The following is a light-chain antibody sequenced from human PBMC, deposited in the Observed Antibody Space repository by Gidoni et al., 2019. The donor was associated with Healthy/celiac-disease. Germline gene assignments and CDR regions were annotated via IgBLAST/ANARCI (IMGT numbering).Light chain of an antibody. J-gene: IGKJ4*01. CDR2: DAC. Sequence: DIQMTQSPSSLSACVGDRVTITCQASQDISNYLNWYQQKPGKAPKLLIYDACNLETGVPSRFSGSGSGTDFTFTILNLQPDDIATYDCQHYDNLPLTFGGGTKVEIK. CDR1: QDISNY. CDR3: QHYDNLPLT. V-gene: IGKV1-33*01.